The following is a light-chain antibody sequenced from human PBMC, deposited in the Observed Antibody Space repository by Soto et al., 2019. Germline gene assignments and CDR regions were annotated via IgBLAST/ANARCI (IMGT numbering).Light chain of an antibody. V-gene: IGKV1-5*03. CDR1: QTISSW. CDR2: KAS. CDR3: QHYNSYSEA. J-gene: IGKJ1*01. Sequence: DIQMTQSPSTLSGSVGDGVTITCRASQTISSWLAWYQQKPGKAPKVLIYKASNLKSGVPSRFSGSGSGTEFTLTISSLQPDDFATYYCQHYNSYSEAFGQGTKVDIK.